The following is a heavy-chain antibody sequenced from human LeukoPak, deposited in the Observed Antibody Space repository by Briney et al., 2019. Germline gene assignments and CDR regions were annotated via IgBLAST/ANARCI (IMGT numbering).Heavy chain of an antibody. J-gene: IGHJ6*02. CDR2: ISYDGSNK. Sequence: TGGSLRLSCAASGFTFSSYGMHWVRQAPGKGLEWVAVISYDGSNKYYADSVKGRFTISRDNSKNTLYLQMNSLRAEDTAVYYCAKAGYYGPRYSYYGMDVWGQGTTVTVSS. D-gene: IGHD3-10*01. CDR1: GFTFSSYG. CDR3: AKAGYYGPRYSYYGMDV. V-gene: IGHV3-30*18.